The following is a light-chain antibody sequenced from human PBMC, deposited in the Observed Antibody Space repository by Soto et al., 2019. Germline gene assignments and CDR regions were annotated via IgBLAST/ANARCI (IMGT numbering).Light chain of an antibody. CDR2: GAF. CDR3: QQRNNWPPVT. J-gene: IGKJ4*01. CDR1: QTVSSN. V-gene: IGKV3-15*01. Sequence: EVVMTQSPGTLSVSPGESATLSCRARQTVSSNVAWYQQRPGQAPRLLIDGAFTRATGVPARFSGSRSGTECTLTISSPQSEAFALYYCQQRNNWPPVTFGGGTKVAIK.